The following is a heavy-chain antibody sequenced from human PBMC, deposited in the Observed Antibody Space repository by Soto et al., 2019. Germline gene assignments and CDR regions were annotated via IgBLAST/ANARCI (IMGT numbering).Heavy chain of an antibody. V-gene: IGHV3-30*18. CDR2: ISYDGSNK. J-gene: IGHJ3*01. D-gene: IGHD3-16*02. CDR3: AKESY. CDR1: GFTFSSYG. Sequence: QVQLVESGGGVVQPGRSLRLSCAASGFTFSSYGMHWVRQAPGKGLEWVAVISYDGSNKYYADSVKGRFTISRDNSKNTLYLQMNSLRAEATAVYYCAKESYWGQGTMVTVSS.